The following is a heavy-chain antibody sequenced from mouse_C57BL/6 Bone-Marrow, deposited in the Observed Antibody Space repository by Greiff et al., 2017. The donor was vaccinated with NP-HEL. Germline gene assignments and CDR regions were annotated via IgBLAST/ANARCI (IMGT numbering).Heavy chain of an antibody. D-gene: IGHD1-1*01. J-gene: IGHJ4*01. CDR1: GFTFSSYA. CDR3: ARDWTTVVGAMDY. Sequence: DVMLVESGGGLVKPGGSLKLSCAASGFTFSSYAMSWVRQTPEKRLEWVATISDGGSYTYYPDNVKGRFTISRDNAKNNLYLQMSHLKSEDTAMYYCARDWTTVVGAMDYWGQGTSVTVSS. CDR2: ISDGGSYT. V-gene: IGHV5-4*01.